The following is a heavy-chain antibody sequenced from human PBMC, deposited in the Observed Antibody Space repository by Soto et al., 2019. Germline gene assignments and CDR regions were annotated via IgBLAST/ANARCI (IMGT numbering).Heavy chain of an antibody. J-gene: IGHJ6*02. V-gene: IGHV1-69*08. CDR2: IIPILGIA. CDR1: GGTFSSYT. CDR3: AREPYYYYGMDV. Sequence: QVQLVQSGAEVKKPGSSVKVSCKASGGTFSSYTISWVRQAPGQGLEWMGRIIPILGIANYAQKFQGRVTITADRSTSTAYTELSRLRSEDTAVYYCAREPYYYYGMDVWGQGTTVTVSS.